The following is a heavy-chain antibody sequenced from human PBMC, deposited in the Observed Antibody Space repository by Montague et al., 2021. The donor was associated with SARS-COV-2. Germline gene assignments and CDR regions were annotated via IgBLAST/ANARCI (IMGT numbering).Heavy chain of an antibody. CDR1: GGSFSGHY. D-gene: IGHD3-22*01. CDR3: ARGRIEASMIVVVLTGASYYMDV. Sequence: SETRSLTCAVYGGSFSGHYWSWIRQPPGKGLEWIGEINNSGSTNYNPSLKSRVTISVDTSKNQFSLKLHSVTAADTAVYYCARGRIEASMIVVVLTGASYYMDVWGKGTTVTVSS. V-gene: IGHV4-34*01. CDR2: INNSGST. J-gene: IGHJ6*03.